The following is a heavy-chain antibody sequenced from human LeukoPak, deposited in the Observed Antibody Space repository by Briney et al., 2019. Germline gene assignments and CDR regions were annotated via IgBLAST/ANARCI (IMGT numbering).Heavy chain of an antibody. Sequence: SETLSLTCTVSGGSISSSSYYWGWIRQPPGKGLEWIGSIYYSGSTYYNPSLKSRVTISVDTSKNQFSLKLSSVTAADTAVYYCARDVEGAPLTAPWGQGTLVTVSS. CDR1: GGSISSSSYY. D-gene: IGHD1-26*01. CDR3: ARDVEGAPLTAP. J-gene: IGHJ4*02. V-gene: IGHV4-39*07. CDR2: IYYSGST.